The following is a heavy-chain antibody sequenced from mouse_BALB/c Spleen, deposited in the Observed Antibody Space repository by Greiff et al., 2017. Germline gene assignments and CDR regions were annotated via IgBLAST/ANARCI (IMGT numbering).Heavy chain of an antibody. D-gene: IGHD2-1*01. J-gene: IGHJ4*01. V-gene: IGHV1-54*01. CDR1: GYAFTNYL. Sequence: VQLQQSGAELVRPGTSVKVSCKASGYAFTNYLIEWVKQRPGQGLEWIGVINPGSGGTNYNEKFKGKATLTADKSSSTAYMQLSSLTSDDSAVYFCAREGGNYVRAMDNWGQGTSVTVSS. CDR2: INPGSGGT. CDR3: AREGGNYVRAMDN.